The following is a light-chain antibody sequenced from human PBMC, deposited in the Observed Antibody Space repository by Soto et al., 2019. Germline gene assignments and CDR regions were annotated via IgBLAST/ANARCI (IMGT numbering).Light chain of an antibody. Sequence: EILLTQSPATLSLSPGERATLSCRASQSVSSSYLAWYQQKPGQAPRLLIYRTSDRATGIPDRFSGSGSGTDFTLTISRLEPEDVAVYWCQQYDSSPRTFGQGTKVDIK. V-gene: IGKV3-20*01. CDR3: QQYDSSPRT. CDR2: RTS. J-gene: IGKJ1*01. CDR1: QSVSSSY.